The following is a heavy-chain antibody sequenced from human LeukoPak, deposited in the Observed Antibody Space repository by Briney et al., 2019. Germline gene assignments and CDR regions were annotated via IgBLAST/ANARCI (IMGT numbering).Heavy chain of an antibody. CDR3: AREENDSSSNY. Sequence: SVKVSCKASGGTLSSYAISWVRQAPGQGLEWMGRIIPIFGTANYAQKFQGRVTITADKSTSTAYMELSSLRSEDTAVYYCAREENDSSSNYWGQGTLVTVSS. V-gene: IGHV1-69*06. J-gene: IGHJ4*02. CDR1: GGTLSSYA. D-gene: IGHD6-6*01. CDR2: IIPIFGTA.